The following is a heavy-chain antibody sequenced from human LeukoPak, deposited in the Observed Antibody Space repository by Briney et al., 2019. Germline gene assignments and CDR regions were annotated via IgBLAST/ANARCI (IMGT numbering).Heavy chain of an antibody. CDR3: ARIFGGYDFWGEGFDP. D-gene: IGHD3/OR15-3a*01. CDR2: INPSGGST. J-gene: IGHJ5*02. V-gene: IGHV1-46*01. CDR1: GYTFTSYY. Sequence: ASVKVSCKASGYTFTSYYMHWVRQAPGQGLEWMGIINPSGGSTSYAQKFQGRVTMTRDTSTSTVYMELSSLRSEDTAVYYCARIFGGYDFWGEGFDPWGQGTLVTVSS.